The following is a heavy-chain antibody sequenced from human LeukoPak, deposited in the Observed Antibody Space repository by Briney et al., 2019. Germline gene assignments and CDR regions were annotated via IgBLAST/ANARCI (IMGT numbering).Heavy chain of an antibody. CDR1: GGSFSGYY. D-gene: IGHD3-10*01. Sequence: PSETLSLTCAVYGGSFSGYYWSWIRQPPGKGLEWIGEINHSGSTNYNPSLKSRVTISVDTSKNQFSLKLSSVTAADTAVYYCARGGGSPMVSSNWFDPWGQGTLVTVSS. CDR3: ARGGGSPMVSSNWFDP. J-gene: IGHJ5*02. CDR2: INHSGST. V-gene: IGHV4-34*01.